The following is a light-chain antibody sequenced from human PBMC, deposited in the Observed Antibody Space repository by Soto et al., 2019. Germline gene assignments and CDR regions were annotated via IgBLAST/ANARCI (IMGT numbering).Light chain of an antibody. V-gene: IGKV3-20*01. CDR2: HTS. J-gene: IGKJ1*01. CDR3: QQYASSPTWT. CDR1: ESISSGY. Sequence: EIVLTQSPDTLSLSPGERATLSCRASESISSGYLAWYQQKHGQTPRLLIYHTSSRATGIPARFSGSGSGRDFTLTISRPEPEDFAVYYCQQYASSPTWTFGQGTKVDIK.